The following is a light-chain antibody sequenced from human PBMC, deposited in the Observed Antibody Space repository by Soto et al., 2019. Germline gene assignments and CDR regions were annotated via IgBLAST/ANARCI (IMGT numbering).Light chain of an antibody. CDR2: GAS. CDR3: QQYGSSPRT. CDR1: QSVSSSY. Sequence: EIVLTQSPGTLSLSPGERATLSCRASQSVSSSYLAWYQQKPGQAPRLLIYGASSRATDIPDGFSGSGSGTDFTLTISRLEPEDFAVYYCQQYGSSPRTFGQGTKVEIK. V-gene: IGKV3-20*01. J-gene: IGKJ1*01.